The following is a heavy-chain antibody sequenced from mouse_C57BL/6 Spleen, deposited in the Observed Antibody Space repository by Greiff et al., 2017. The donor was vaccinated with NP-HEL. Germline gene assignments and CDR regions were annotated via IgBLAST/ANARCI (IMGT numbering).Heavy chain of an antibody. J-gene: IGHJ2*01. CDR2: IDPETGGT. Sequence: QVQLQQSGAELVRPGASVTLSCKASGYTFTDYEMHWVKQTPVHGLEWIGAIDPETGGTAYNQKFKGKDILTADKSSSTAYMELRSLTSEDSAVYYCTRWAGINDWGQGTTLTVSA. V-gene: IGHV1-15*01. CDR1: GYTFTDYE. CDR3: TRWAGIND. D-gene: IGHD3-3*01.